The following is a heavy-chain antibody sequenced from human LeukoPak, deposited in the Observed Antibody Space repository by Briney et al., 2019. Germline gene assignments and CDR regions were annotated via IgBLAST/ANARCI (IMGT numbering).Heavy chain of an antibody. V-gene: IGHV3-30*02. CDR2: IHYDGSNK. D-gene: IGHD4/OR15-4a*01. Sequence: GGSLRLSCAASGFTFSTYGMHWVRQAPGKGLEWVAFIHYDGSNKYYADSVKGRFTISRDSSKSTLYLRMNGLRVEDTAVYYCAKGGLTTLFDYWGQGTLVTVSS. J-gene: IGHJ4*02. CDR1: GFTFSTYG. CDR3: AKGGLTTLFDY.